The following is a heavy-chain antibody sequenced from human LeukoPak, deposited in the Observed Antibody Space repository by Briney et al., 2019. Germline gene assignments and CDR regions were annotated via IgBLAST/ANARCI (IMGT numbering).Heavy chain of an antibody. CDR2: IWYDGSNK. CDR1: GFTFSSYA. CDR3: VRVVTVSNTDPAFDI. J-gene: IGHJ3*02. V-gene: IGHV3-33*08. D-gene: IGHD2-21*02. Sequence: GGSLRLSCAASGFTFSSYAMSWVRQAPGKGLEWVAVIWYDGSNKHYADSVKGRFTISRDNSKSTLYLQMNSLRAEDTAVYYCVRVVTVSNTDPAFDIWGQGTMVTVSS.